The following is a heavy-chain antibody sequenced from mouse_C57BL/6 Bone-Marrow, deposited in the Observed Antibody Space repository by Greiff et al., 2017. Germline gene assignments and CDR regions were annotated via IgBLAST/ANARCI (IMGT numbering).Heavy chain of an antibody. V-gene: IGHV1-20*01. Sequence: EVKLQESGPELVKPGASVKISCKASGYSFTGYFMNWVMQSHGKSLEWIGRINPYNGDTFYNQKFKGKATLTVDKSSSTAHMELRSLTSEDSAVYYCARDRPSGSSPYYFDYWGQGTTLTVTS. D-gene: IGHD1-1*01. CDR2: INPYNGDT. J-gene: IGHJ2*01. CDR3: ARDRPSGSSPYYFDY. CDR1: GYSFTGYF.